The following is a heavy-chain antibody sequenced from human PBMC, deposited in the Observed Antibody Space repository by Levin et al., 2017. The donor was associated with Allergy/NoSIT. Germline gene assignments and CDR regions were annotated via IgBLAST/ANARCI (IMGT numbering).Heavy chain of an antibody. D-gene: IGHD3-10*01. J-gene: IGHJ5*02. V-gene: IGHV3-30*18. CDR2: ISDDGSEK. CDR3: AKDRGLLWFPFDP. CDR1: GFTFSSYG. Sequence: GGSLRLSCAASGFTFSSYGMHWVRQAPGKGLEWVAVISDDGSEKYYADSVKGRFTISRDNSKNTLYLQMNSLRPEDTAVYYCAKDRGLLWFPFDPWGQGTLVTVSS.